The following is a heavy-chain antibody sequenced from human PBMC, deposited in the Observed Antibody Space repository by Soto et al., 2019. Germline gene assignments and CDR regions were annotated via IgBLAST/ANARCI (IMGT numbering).Heavy chain of an antibody. D-gene: IGHD1-1*01. CDR1: GGSISSGGYS. V-gene: IGHV4-61*08. CDR3: ARDPLSTAGPFFDF. Sequence: PSETLSLTCAVSGGSISSGGYSWSWIRQSPGKGLEWIGYVYNGGGTNYRPSLKSRVIISLDMSKNQFSLKLISVTAADTAMYYCARDPLSTAGPFFDFWGQGILVTVSS. J-gene: IGHJ4*02. CDR2: VYNGGGT.